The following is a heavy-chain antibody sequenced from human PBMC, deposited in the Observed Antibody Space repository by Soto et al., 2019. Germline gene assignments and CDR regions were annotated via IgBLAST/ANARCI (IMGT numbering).Heavy chain of an antibody. CDR3: AKALGYCSGTSCYGSNYYMDV. CDR2: IRGSGGGT. CDR1: GFTFSDYA. D-gene: IGHD2-2*01. Sequence: EVQLLESGGGLVQPGGSLRLSCTASGFTFSDYAMSWVRQAPGKGLEWVSGIRGSGGGTYYAGSVKGRFTISRDKSKTTLYLQLNSLRAEDTAVYYCAKALGYCSGTSCYGSNYYMDVWGKGTTVTVSS. V-gene: IGHV3-23*01. J-gene: IGHJ6*03.